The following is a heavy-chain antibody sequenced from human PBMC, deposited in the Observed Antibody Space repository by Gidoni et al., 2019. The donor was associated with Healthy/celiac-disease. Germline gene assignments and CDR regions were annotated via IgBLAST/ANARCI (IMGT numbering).Heavy chain of an antibody. J-gene: IGHJ6*02. Sequence: QFQLVQSGAEVKKPGSSVKVSCKASGGTFSRYAIRWVRQAPGQGLEWMGGIIPIVGTANYAQKFQGRVTITADESTSTAYMELSSLRSEDTAVYYCARTYCGGDCYPPYYYGMDVWGQGTTVTVSS. D-gene: IGHD2-21*02. CDR2: IIPIVGTA. CDR1: GGTFSRYA. CDR3: ARTYCGGDCYPPYYYGMDV. V-gene: IGHV1-69*12.